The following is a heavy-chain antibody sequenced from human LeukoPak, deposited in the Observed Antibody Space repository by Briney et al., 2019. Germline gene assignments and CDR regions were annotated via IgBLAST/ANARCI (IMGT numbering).Heavy chain of an antibody. Sequence: ASVKVSCKASGYTFTIYDINWVRQATGQGLEWMGWINPNSGGTNYAQKFQGRVTMTRDTSISTAYMELSRLRSDDTAVYYCAREIRSYGGDWYFDLWGRGTLVTVSS. V-gene: IGHV1-2*02. D-gene: IGHD4-23*01. CDR1: GYTFTIYD. J-gene: IGHJ2*01. CDR3: AREIRSYGGDWYFDL. CDR2: INPNSGGT.